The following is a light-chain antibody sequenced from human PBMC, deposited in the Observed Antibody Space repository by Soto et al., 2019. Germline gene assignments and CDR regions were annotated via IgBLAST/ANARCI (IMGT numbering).Light chain of an antibody. J-gene: IGLJ1*01. CDR1: SSEVGGYDY. CDR3: CSYAGRYTLDV. Sequence: QSALTQPRSVSGSPGQSVTISCTGTSSEVGGYDYVSWYQQHTGRAPKVVLYDVSQRPSGVPDRFSGSKSGNTASLTISWRQADDEADYYCCSYAGRYTLDVFGTGTQVPVL. V-gene: IGLV2-11*01. CDR2: DVS.